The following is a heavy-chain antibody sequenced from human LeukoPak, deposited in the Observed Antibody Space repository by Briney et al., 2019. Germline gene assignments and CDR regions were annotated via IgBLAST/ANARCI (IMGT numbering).Heavy chain of an antibody. V-gene: IGHV4-59*12. CDR3: ARVGDYALKD. J-gene: IGHJ4*02. D-gene: IGHD3-16*01. Sequence: SETLSLTCTVSGGSISSYYWSWIRQPPGKGLEWIGYIYYSGSTNYNPSLKSRVTISVDTSKNQCTLNLSSVTAADTAVYYCARVGDYALKDWGQGTLVTVSS. CDR2: IYYSGST. CDR1: GGSISSYY.